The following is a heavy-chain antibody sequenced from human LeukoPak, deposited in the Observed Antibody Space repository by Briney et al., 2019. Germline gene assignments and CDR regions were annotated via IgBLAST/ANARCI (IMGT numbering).Heavy chain of an antibody. CDR1: GFTFSSYA. V-gene: IGHV3-74*01. CDR3: ARDGYSSSCPKD. CDR2: INSDGSST. J-gene: IGHJ4*02. D-gene: IGHD6-13*01. Sequence: PGGSLRLSCAASGFTFSSYAMSWVRQAPGKGLVWVSRINSDGSSTSYADSVKGRFTISRDNAKNSLYLQMNSLRAEDTAVYYCARDGYSSSCPKDWGQGTLVTVSS.